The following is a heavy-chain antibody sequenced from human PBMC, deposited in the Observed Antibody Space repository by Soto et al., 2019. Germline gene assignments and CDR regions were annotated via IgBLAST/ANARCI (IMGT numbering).Heavy chain of an antibody. J-gene: IGHJ6*04. Sequence: QVQLVQSGAEVRRPGASVKVSCKASGYTFTMYSVQWVRQAPGQRLEWMGWINAGNGDTKYSQNLQGRITITRDTSASTAYVELSSLGSEDTAVYYCARYPDVWGKGTTVTVYS. CDR1: GYTFTMYS. V-gene: IGHV1-3*01. CDR3: ARYPDV. CDR2: INAGNGDT.